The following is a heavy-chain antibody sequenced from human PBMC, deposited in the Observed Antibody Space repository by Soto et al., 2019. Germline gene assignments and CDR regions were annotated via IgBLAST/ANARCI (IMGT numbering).Heavy chain of an antibody. J-gene: IGHJ4*02. D-gene: IGHD2-15*01. CDR3: ARVLSYCGGGGCYKHDGSEN. Sequence: ASVKVSCKASGYTFTNYGITWVRQAPGQGLEWMGWISAYNGNTHYTQRLQGRVTMTTDTSTSTAYMELRGLRSDDTAVYYCARVLSYCGGGGCYKHDGSENWGQGTLVTVPS. CDR2: ISAYNGNT. CDR1: GYTFTNYG. V-gene: IGHV1-18*01.